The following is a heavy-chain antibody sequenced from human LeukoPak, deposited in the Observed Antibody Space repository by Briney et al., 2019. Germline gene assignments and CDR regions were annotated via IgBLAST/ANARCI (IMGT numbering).Heavy chain of an antibody. CDR2: INPNSGGT. CDR1: GYTFTGYY. J-gene: IGHJ4*02. D-gene: IGHD3-3*02. CDR3: ARASTPFDY. V-gene: IGHV1-2*02. Sequence: GASVKVSCKASGYTFTGYYMHWVRQAPGRGLEWMGWINPNSGGTNYAQKFQGRVTMTRDTSISTAYMELSRLRSDDTAVYYYARASTPFDYWGQGTLVTVSS.